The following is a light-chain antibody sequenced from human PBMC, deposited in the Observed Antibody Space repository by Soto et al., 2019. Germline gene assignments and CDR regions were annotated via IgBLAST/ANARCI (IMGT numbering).Light chain of an antibody. V-gene: IGKV3-11*01. J-gene: IGKJ1*01. Sequence: EIVLTQSPATLSLSPGERATLSCRASQSVSSYLAWYQQQPGQAPRLLIYDASNRATGIPARFSGSGSGTDFGLTISSLEPEDFAVYYCQQRSNWPPWTFGQGTKVEIK. CDR2: DAS. CDR3: QQRSNWPPWT. CDR1: QSVSSY.